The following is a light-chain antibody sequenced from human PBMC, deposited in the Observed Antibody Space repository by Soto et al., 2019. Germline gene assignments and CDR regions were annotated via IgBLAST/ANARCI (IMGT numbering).Light chain of an antibody. CDR2: DAS. Sequence: EIVLTQSPATLSLSPGERATLSCRASQSVSSYLAWYQQKPGQAPRLLIYDASNRATVIPARFSGSGSGTHFTLTISSLQPEDFALYYFLQRSNWPPQFPFGPGTKVDIK. CDR3: LQRSNWPPQFP. J-gene: IGKJ3*01. CDR1: QSVSSY. V-gene: IGKV3-11*01.